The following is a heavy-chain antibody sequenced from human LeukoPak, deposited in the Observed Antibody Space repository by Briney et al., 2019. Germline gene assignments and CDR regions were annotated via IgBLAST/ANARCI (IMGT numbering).Heavy chain of an antibody. CDR3: ASGGYCSSTGCYPNWFDP. Sequence: SETLSLTCTVSGGSISSYYWSWIRQPPGKGLEWIGYISYSGSTNYNPSLKSRVTISLDTSKNQFSLELSSVTAADTAVYYCASGGYCSSTGCYPNWFDPWGQGTLVTVSS. CDR1: GGSISSYY. J-gene: IGHJ5*02. CDR2: ISYSGST. V-gene: IGHV4-59*01. D-gene: IGHD2-2*01.